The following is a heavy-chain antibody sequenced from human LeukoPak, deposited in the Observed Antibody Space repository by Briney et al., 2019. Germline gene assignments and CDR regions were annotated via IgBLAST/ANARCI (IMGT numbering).Heavy chain of an antibody. D-gene: IGHD6-19*01. CDR3: ARGRGSGHKENWFDP. J-gene: IGHJ5*02. CDR2: MNPNSGNT. CDR1: GYTFTTYV. V-gene: IGHV1-8*01. Sequence: ASVKVSCKASGYTFTTYVINWVRQATGQGLEWTGWMNPNSGNTGYTQKFQGRVTMTRNTSISTAYMELSSLRSEDTAVYYCARGRGSGHKENWFDPWGQGTLVTVSS.